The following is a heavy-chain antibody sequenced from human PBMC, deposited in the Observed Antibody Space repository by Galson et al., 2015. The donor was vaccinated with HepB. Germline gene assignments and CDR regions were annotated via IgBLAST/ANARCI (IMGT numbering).Heavy chain of an antibody. V-gene: IGHV1-46*01. CDR3: AVGTGGSSGWSNLNYYYYYGMDV. CDR2: INPSGGST. CDR1: GYTFTSYY. J-gene: IGHJ6*02. Sequence: SVKVSCKASGYTFTSYYMHWVRQAPGQGLEWMGIINPSGGSTSYAQKFQGRVTMTRDTSTSTVYMELSSLRSEDTAVYYCAVGTGGSSGWSNLNYYYYYGMDVWGPGTTVTVSS. D-gene: IGHD6-19*01.